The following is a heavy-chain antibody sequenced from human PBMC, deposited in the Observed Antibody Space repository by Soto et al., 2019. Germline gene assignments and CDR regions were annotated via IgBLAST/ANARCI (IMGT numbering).Heavy chain of an antibody. V-gene: IGHV3-15*01. J-gene: IGHJ4*02. CDR2: IKSKTDGGTT. CDR3: TTTGYCVPPWGYSY. CDR1: GFTFSNAW. Sequence: EVQLVESGGGLVKPGGSLRLSCAASGFTFSNAWMSWVRQAPGKGLEWVGRIKSKTDGGTTDYAAPVKGRFTISRDNSKNTLYLKMNSLTTADTAVYYCTTTGYCVPPWGYSYWGQGTLVTVSS. D-gene: IGHD2-15*01.